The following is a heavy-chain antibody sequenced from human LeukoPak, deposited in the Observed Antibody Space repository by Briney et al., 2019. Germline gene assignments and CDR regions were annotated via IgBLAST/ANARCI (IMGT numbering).Heavy chain of an antibody. V-gene: IGHV4-34*01. Sequence: SETLSLTCAVYGGSFSGYYWSWIRQPPGKGLEWIGEINHSGSTNYNPPLKSRVTISVDTSKNQFSLKLSSVTAADTAVYYCARVRRGMVRGVIKSTHYYFDYWGQGTLVTVSS. D-gene: IGHD3-10*01. CDR1: GGSFSGYY. J-gene: IGHJ4*02. CDR3: ARVRRGMVRGVIKSTHYYFDY. CDR2: INHSGST.